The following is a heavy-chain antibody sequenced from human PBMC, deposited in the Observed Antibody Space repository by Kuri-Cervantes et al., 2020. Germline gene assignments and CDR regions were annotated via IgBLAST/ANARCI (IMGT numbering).Heavy chain of an antibody. Sequence: SVKVSCKASGYTFTSYGISWVRQAPGQGLEWMGGIIPIFGTANYAQKFQGRVTITTDESTSTAYMELSSLRSEDTAVYYCARDGPMVGGTWFDPWGQGTLVTVSS. V-gene: IGHV1-69*05. CDR2: IIPIFGTA. D-gene: IGHD3-10*01. CDR3: ARDGPMVGGTWFDP. J-gene: IGHJ5*02. CDR1: GYTFTSYG.